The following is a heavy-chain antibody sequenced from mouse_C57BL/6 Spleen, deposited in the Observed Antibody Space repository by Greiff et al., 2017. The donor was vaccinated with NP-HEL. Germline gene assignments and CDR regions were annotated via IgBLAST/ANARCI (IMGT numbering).Heavy chain of an antibody. CDR2: ISDGGSYT. V-gene: IGHV5-4*01. Sequence: EVNLVESGGGLVKPGGSLKLSCAASGFTFSSYAMSWVRQTPEKRLEWVATISDGGSYTYYPDNVKGRFTISRDNAKNNLYLQMSHLKSEDTAMYYCARDRDSNFHAMDYWGQGTSVTVSS. CDR1: GFTFSSYA. J-gene: IGHJ4*01. D-gene: IGHD2-5*01. CDR3: ARDRDSNFHAMDY.